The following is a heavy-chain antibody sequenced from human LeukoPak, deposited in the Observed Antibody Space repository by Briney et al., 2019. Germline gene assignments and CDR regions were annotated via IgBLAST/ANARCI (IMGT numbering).Heavy chain of an antibody. CDR2: IYYSEST. D-gene: IGHD3-22*01. CDR3: ARCRIYYDSSAYPDY. J-gene: IGHJ4*02. V-gene: IGHV4-39*07. CDR1: GGSISSSNYF. Sequence: PSETLSLTCIVSGGSISSSNYFWGWIRQPPGKGLEWIASIYYSESTYYNPSLKSRVTTSVDRSKNQFSLKLSSVTAADTAVYYCARCRIYYDSSAYPDYWGQGTLVTVSS.